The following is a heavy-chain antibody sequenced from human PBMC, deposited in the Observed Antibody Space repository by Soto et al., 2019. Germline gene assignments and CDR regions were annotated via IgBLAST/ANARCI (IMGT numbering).Heavy chain of an antibody. V-gene: IGHV3-30-3*01. CDR2: ISYAGSNK. J-gene: IGHJ4*02. D-gene: IGHD2-15*01. CDR3: ARDRGVVVVAASYYFDY. Sequence: QVQLVESGGGVVQPGRSLRLSCAASDFTFSSYAMHWVRQAPGKRLEWVAVISYAGSNKYYAHSVKGRFTISRDNSKNTLYLKMNSLRAEDTAVYYCARDRGVVVVAASYYFDYWGQGTLVTVSS. CDR1: DFTFSSYA.